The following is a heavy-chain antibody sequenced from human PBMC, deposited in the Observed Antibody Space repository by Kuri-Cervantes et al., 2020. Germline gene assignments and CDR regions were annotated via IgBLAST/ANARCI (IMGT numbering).Heavy chain of an antibody. CDR1: GYTFTGYY. Sequence: ASVKVSCKASGYTFTGYYMHWVRQAPGQGLEWMGWINPNSGGTNYAQKFQGRVTMTRDTSISTAYMELSRLRSDDTAVYYCARTTTVTTWWYFDYWGQGTLVTVSS. J-gene: IGHJ4*02. D-gene: IGHD4-17*01. CDR3: ARTTTVTTWWYFDY. CDR2: INPNSGGT. V-gene: IGHV1-2*02.